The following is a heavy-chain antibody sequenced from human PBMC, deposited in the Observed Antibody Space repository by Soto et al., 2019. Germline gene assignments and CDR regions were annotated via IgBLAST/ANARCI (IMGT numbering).Heavy chain of an antibody. Sequence: SGGSLRLSCAASGFTFSSYAMSWVRQAPGKGLEWVSAISGSGGSTYYADSVKGRFTISRDNSKNTLYLQMNSLRAEDTAVYYCAKDVYYDFWSGENWFDPWRQGTLVTVSS. CDR1: GFTFSSYA. CDR3: AKDVYYDFWSGENWFDP. D-gene: IGHD3-3*01. CDR2: ISGSGGST. J-gene: IGHJ5*02. V-gene: IGHV3-23*01.